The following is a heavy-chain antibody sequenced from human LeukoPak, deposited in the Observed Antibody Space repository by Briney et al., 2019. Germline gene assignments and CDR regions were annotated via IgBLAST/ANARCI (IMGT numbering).Heavy chain of an antibody. CDR1: GFPFSSYA. CDR2: ISYDGSNK. D-gene: IGHD6-19*01. J-gene: IGHJ4*02. V-gene: IGHV3-30-3*01. CDR3: AKGLAVAGPFDY. Sequence: GALRLSCAASGFPFSSYAMHWVRQAPGKGLEWVAVISYDGSNKYYADSVKGRFTISRDNSKNTLYLQMNSLRAEDTAVYYCAKGLAVAGPFDYWGQGTLVTVSS.